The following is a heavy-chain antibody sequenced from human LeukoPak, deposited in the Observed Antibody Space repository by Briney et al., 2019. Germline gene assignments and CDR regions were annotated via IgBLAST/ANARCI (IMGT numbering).Heavy chain of an antibody. J-gene: IGHJ6*03. CDR1: GDSVSSNSAA. D-gene: IGHD6-19*01. CDR3: ARDVAVAADYYYYYMDV. Sequence: SQTLSLTCAISGDSVSSNSAAWNWIRQSPSRGLEWLGRTYYRSKWYNDYAVSVKSRITINPDTSKNQFSLQLNSVTPEDTAVYYCARDVAVAADYYYYYMDVWGKGTTVTVSS. CDR2: TYYRSKWYN. V-gene: IGHV6-1*01.